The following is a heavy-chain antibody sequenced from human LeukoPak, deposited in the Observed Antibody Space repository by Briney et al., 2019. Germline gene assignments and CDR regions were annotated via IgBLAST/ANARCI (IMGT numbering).Heavy chain of an antibody. CDR3: AKDRYYYGSGSWTYYFDY. D-gene: IGHD3-10*01. V-gene: IGHV3-30*18. J-gene: IGHJ4*02. CDR1: GFTFSSYG. CDR2: ISYGGSNK. Sequence: GGSLRLSCAASGFTFSSYGMHWVRQAPGKGLEWVAVISYGGSNKYYADSVKGRFTISRDNSKNTLYLQMNSLRAEDTAVYYCAKDRYYYGSGSWTYYFDYWGQGTLVTVSS.